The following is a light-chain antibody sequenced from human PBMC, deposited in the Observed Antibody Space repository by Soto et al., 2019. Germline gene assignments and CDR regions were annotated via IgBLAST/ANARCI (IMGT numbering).Light chain of an antibody. Sequence: EIVLTQSPATLSSFPGDRVTLSCRASQSINTNLAWYQHRPGQAPRLLIYQTSLRAAGIPARFSASGSGTDFTLTISDVQPEDFALYYCHQRQSWPRTFGQGTKVDI. V-gene: IGKV3-11*01. CDR2: QTS. CDR3: HQRQSWPRT. CDR1: QSINTN. J-gene: IGKJ1*01.